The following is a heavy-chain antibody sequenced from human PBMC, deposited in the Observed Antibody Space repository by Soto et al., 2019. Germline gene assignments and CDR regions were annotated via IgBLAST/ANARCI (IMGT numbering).Heavy chain of an antibody. CDR3: ARDRSYGGDSSGYSWFDP. CDR2: IYYCGST. Sequence: SETLSLTCTVSGGSISSEYWSWIRQPPGKGLEWIGYIYYCGSTYYNPSLKSRVTISVDTSKNQFSLKLSSVTAADTAVYYCARDRSYGGDSSGYSWFDPWGQGTLVTVSS. V-gene: IGHV4-59*12. D-gene: IGHD3-22*01. CDR1: GGSISSEY. J-gene: IGHJ5*02.